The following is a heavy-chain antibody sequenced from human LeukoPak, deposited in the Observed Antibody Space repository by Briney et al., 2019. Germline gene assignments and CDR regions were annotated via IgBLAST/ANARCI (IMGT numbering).Heavy chain of an antibody. CDR2: ISSSTSYT. V-gene: IGHV3-11*06. J-gene: IGHJ4*02. Sequence: GGSLRLSCAASGFTFSDYYMSWIRQAPGKGLEWVSYISSSTSYTNYADSVRGRFTISRDNAKNSLFLQMNSLRADDTAVYYCARGAQAAGVFDYWGQGTLVTVSS. CDR3: ARGAQAAGVFDY. CDR1: GFTFSDYY. D-gene: IGHD6-13*01.